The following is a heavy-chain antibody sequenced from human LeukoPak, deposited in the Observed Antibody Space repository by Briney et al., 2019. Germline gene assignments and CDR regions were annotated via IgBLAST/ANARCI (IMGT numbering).Heavy chain of an antibody. CDR2: IYSGGST. CDR1: GFTVSSNY. CDR3: ARHGYDFWSGYVYYGMDV. J-gene: IGHJ6*02. V-gene: IGHV3-66*04. Sequence: PGGSLRLYCAASGFTVSSNYMSWVRQAPGKGLEWVSVIYSGGSTYYADSVKGRFTISRDNSKNTLYLQMNSLRAEDTAVYYCARHGYDFWSGYVYYGMDVWGQGTTVTVSS. D-gene: IGHD3-3*01.